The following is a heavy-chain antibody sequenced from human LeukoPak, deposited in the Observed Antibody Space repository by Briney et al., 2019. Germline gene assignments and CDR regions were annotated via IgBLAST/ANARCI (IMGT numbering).Heavy chain of an antibody. CDR2: INHSGST. V-gene: IGHV4-34*01. CDR1: GGSISSYH. D-gene: IGHD3-10*01. J-gene: IGHJ5*02. Sequence: SETLSLTCTVSGGSISSYHWSWIRQPPGKGLEWIGEINHSGSTNYNPSLKSRVTISVDTSKNQFSLKLGSVTAADTAVYYCARRLGSRYYGSGSYLGGWFDPWGQGTLVTVSS. CDR3: ARRLGSRYYGSGSYLGGWFDP.